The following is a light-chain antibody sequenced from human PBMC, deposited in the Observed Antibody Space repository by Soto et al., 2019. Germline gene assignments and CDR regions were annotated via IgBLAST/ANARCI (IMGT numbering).Light chain of an antibody. CDR1: DDIENV. CDR3: QQYDNLAFT. V-gene: IGKV1-33*01. J-gene: IGKJ3*01. CDR2: DAS. Sequence: DIQMTQSPSALSASVGDRVTITGQASDDIENVLSWYQQTPGKAPKLLIHDASTLQRGVPSRFSGSGSGTDFTLTISSLQPEDFATYYCQQYDNLAFTFGPGTKVDIK.